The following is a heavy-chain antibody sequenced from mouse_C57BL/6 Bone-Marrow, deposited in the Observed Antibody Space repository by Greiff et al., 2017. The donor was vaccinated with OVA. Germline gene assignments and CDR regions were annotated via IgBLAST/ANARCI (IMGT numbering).Heavy chain of an antibody. CDR3: AREGGIYYYGSSYCY. CDR2: IYPRSGNT. J-gene: IGHJ2*01. Sequence: QVQLQQSGAELARPGASVKLSCKASGYTFTSYGISWVKQRTGQGLEWIGEIYPRSGNTYYNEKFKGKATLTADKSSSTAYMELRSLTSEDSAVYFWAREGGIYYYGSSYCYWGQGTTLTVSS. V-gene: IGHV1-81*01. D-gene: IGHD1-1*01. CDR1: GYTFTSYG.